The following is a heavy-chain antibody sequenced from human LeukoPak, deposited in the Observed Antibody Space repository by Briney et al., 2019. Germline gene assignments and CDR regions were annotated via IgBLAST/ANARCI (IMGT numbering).Heavy chain of an antibody. J-gene: IGHJ4*02. CDR3: ARGFIRSPPHY. CDR1: GFTFSSYW. V-gene: IGHV3-7*01. D-gene: IGHD3-16*02. CDR2: IKQDGSEK. Sequence: GGSLRLSCAASGFTFSSYWMSWVRQAPGKGLEWVANIKQDGSEKYYVDSVKGRITISRDNAKNSLYLQMNSLRAEDTAVYYCARGFIRSPPHYWGQGTLVTVSS.